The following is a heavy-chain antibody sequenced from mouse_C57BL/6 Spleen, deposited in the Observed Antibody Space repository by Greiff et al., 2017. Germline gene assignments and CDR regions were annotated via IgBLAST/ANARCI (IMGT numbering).Heavy chain of an antibody. J-gene: IGHJ2*01. CDR3: ARAHYYGSSPFDY. D-gene: IGHD1-1*01. CDR2: INPYNGGT. Sequence: EVQLQQSGPVLVKPGASVKMSCKASGYTFTDYYMNWVKQSHGKSLEWIGVINPYNGGTSYNQKFKGKATLTVDKSSSTAYMELNSLTSEDSAVYYCARAHYYGSSPFDYWGQGTTLTVSS. CDR1: GYTFTDYY. V-gene: IGHV1-19*01.